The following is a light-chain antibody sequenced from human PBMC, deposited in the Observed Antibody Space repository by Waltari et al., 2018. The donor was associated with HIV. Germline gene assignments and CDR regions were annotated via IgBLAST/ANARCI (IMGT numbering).Light chain of an antibody. V-gene: IGKV4-1*01. J-gene: IGKJ4*01. CDR3: QQYYSSPLT. CDR1: RSLLYTNKNY. CDR2: WAS. Sequence: VMTQSPDSQAVSLGERATIHCKSGRSLLYTNKNYLAWYQQKPGQPPKLLISWASTRESGVPDRFSGSGSGTDFTLTITSLQAQDVAVYYCQQYYSSPLTFGGVTKVEIK.